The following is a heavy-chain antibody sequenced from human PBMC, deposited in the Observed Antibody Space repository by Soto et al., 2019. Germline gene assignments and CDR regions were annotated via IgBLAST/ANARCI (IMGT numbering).Heavy chain of an antibody. CDR3: ARHPVLKGDAFDF. Sequence: EMQLVESGGGLVQPGGSLRLSCAASGFTFSRYWMHWVRQAPGKGLVWVSRLNTDGKDTRYADSVKGRFTISRDNAKNTLYLQMNSLRAEDTAVYYCARHPVLKGDAFDFWGQGTMVTVSS. CDR2: LNTDGKDT. CDR1: GFTFSRYW. V-gene: IGHV3-74*01. J-gene: IGHJ3*01.